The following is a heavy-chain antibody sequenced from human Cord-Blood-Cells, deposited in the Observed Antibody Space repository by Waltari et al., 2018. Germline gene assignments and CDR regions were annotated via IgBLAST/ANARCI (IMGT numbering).Heavy chain of an antibody. J-gene: IGHJ4*02. CDR3: ARRGRGGPDY. CDR1: GGSISSSSYY. V-gene: IGHV4-39*01. Sequence: QLQLQESGPGLVKPSEPLSLPCTVSGGSISSSSYYWGWTRQPPGKGLEWIGSIYYSGSTYYNPSLKSRVTISVDTSKNQFSLKLSSVTAADTAVYYCARRGRGGPDYWGQGTLVTVSS. D-gene: IGHD3-10*01. CDR2: IYYSGST.